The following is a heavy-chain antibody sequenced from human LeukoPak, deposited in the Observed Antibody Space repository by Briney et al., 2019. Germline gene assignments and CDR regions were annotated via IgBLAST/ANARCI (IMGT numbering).Heavy chain of an antibody. CDR2: ISSLSGTI. CDR1: GFTFSTYA. CDR3: ARDFGYYYDSGHDAFDI. Sequence: PGGSLRLSCAASGFTFSTYAMNWVRQAPGEGLEWVSYISSLSGTIYYADSVKGRFTISRDNAKNSLYLQMDSLRAEDTAVYYCARDFGYYYDSGHDAFDIWGQGTMVTVSS. J-gene: IGHJ3*02. V-gene: IGHV3-48*01. D-gene: IGHD3-22*01.